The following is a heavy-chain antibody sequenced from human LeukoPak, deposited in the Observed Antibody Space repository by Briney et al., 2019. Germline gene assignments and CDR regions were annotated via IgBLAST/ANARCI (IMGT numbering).Heavy chain of an antibody. Sequence: SETLSLTCTVSGGSISSSSYYWGWIRQPPGNGLEWIGSIYYSGSTYYNPSLKSRVTISVDTSKNQFSLKLSSVTAADTAVYYCARLPITMVRGVMFDYWGQGTLVTVSS. CDR3: ARLPITMVRGVMFDY. J-gene: IGHJ4*02. D-gene: IGHD3-10*01. CDR1: GGSISSSSYY. V-gene: IGHV4-39*01. CDR2: IYYSGST.